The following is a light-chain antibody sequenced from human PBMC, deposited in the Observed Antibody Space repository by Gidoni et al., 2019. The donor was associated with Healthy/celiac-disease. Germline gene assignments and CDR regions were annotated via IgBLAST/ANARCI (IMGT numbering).Light chain of an antibody. V-gene: IGKV3-15*01. CDR2: GAS. Sequence: EIVMTQPPATLSVSPGERATLSCRASQSVSSNLAWYQQKPGQAPRLLIYGASTRATGIPARFSGSGSGTEFTLTISSLQSEDFAVDYCQQYNNWPYTFGQGTKLEIK. J-gene: IGKJ2*01. CDR3: QQYNNWPYT. CDR1: QSVSSN.